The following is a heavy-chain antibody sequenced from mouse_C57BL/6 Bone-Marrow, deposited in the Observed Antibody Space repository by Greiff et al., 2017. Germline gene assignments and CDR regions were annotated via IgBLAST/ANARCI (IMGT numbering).Heavy chain of an antibody. CDR3: TRGVGRFAY. J-gene: IGHJ3*01. CDR2: IVPSDSYT. V-gene: IGHV1-59*01. D-gene: IGHD4-1*01. CDR1: GYTFTSYW. Sequence: QVQLQQPGAELVRPGTSVKLSCKAPGYTFTSYWLHWVKQRLGQGLEWIGVIVPSDSYTNYNQKFKGKATLTVDTSSSTAYMQLSRLTSEDSAVYYCTRGVGRFAYWGQGTLVTVSA.